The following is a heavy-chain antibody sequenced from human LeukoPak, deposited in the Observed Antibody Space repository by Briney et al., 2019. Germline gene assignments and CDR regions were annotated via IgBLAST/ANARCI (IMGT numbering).Heavy chain of an antibody. V-gene: IGHV4-34*01. CDR3: ARGSIYYGDSSAYFDY. CDR2: INHRGST. J-gene: IGHJ4*02. Sequence: SETLSLTCGVYSESFSGYFWTYIRQPPRGGLEWIGDINHRGSTNYNPSLKSRVTISVDTSKNQFSLRLTSVTAADTAVYYCARGSIYYGDSSAYFDYWGQGSLVTVSS. CDR1: SESFSGYF. D-gene: IGHD3-22*01.